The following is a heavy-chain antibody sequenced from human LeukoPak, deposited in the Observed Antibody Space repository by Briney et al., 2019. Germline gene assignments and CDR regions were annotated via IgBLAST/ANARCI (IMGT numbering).Heavy chain of an antibody. V-gene: IGHV4-39*01. J-gene: IGHJ4*02. CDR1: GGSISSSSYY. CDR3: ARRHSGSSLVDY. Sequence: SETLSLTCTVSGGSISSSSYYWVWIRQPPGKGPEWVGNIYYSGSTYNNPSLKSRLTISIDTSNNQFSLKLTSLTAADTAVYYCARRHSGSSLVDYWGQGTLVTVSS. D-gene: IGHD1-26*01. CDR2: IYYSGST.